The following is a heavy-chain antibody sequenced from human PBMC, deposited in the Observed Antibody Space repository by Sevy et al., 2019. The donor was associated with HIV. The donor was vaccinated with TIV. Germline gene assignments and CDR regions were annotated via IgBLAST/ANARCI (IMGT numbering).Heavy chain of an antibody. CDR3: ARPYYYDSSGSEKNWFDP. CDR1: GFTFSSYA. CDR2: ISYDGSNK. Sequence: GSLRLSCAASGFTFSSYAMHWVRQAPGKGLEWVAVISYDGSNKYYADSVKGRFTISRDNSKNTLYLQMNSLRAEDTAVYYCARPYYYDSSGSEKNWFDPWGQGTLVTVSS. D-gene: IGHD3-22*01. J-gene: IGHJ5*02. V-gene: IGHV3-30-3*01.